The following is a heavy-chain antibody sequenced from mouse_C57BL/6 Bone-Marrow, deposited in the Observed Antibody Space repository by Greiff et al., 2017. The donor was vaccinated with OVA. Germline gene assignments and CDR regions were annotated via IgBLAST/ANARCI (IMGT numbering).Heavy chain of an antibody. D-gene: IGHD1-1*01. CDR2: ISSGGSYT. CDR3: ERHRVGTVVDWYFDV. V-gene: IGHV5-6*01. J-gene: IGHJ1*03. CDR1: GFTFSSYG. Sequence: EVQLVESGGDLVKPGGSLKLSCAASGFTFSSYGMSWVRQTPDKRLEWVATISSGGSYTYYPDSVKGRFTISRDNAKNTLYLQMSSLKSEDTAMYCCERHRVGTVVDWYFDVWGTGTTVTVSS.